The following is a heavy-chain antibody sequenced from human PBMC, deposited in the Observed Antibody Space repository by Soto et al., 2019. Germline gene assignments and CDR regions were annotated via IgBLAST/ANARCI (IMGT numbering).Heavy chain of an antibody. D-gene: IGHD6-6*01. J-gene: IGHJ4*02. V-gene: IGHV3-23*01. CDR1: GFTFTNYA. CDR3: AKDRGSLYTSSSPLDF. Sequence: GGSLRLSCAASGFTFTNYAMTWVRQAPGKGLEWVSGISASGGSTYYADSVKGRFTISRDNSKNTLFLQMNSLRAEDTALYYCAKDRGSLYTSSSPLDFWGQGTLVTVSS. CDR2: ISASGGST.